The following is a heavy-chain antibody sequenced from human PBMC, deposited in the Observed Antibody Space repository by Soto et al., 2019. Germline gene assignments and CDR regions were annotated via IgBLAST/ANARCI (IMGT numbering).Heavy chain of an antibody. CDR2: IWPGDSDT. D-gene: IGHD6-19*01. CDR1: GYSFTSYW. Sequence: GESLKISCKGSGYSFTSYWSGWVRQMPGKGLEWMGIIWPGDSDTRYSPSFQGQVTISADKSINTAYLQWNSLKASDTAMYYCARPFDSSGWNDYWGQGTLVTVSS. J-gene: IGHJ4*02. V-gene: IGHV5-51*01. CDR3: ARPFDSSGWNDY.